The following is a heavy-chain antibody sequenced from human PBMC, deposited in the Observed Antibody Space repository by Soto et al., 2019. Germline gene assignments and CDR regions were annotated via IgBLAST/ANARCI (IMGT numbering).Heavy chain of an antibody. Sequence: TGGSLRLSCAASGFTFSSYAMSWVRQAPGKGLEWVSAISGSGGSTYYADSVKGRFTISRDNSKNTLYLKMNSLRAEDTAVYYCAKEYSGYDRYYYYYGMDVWGQGTTVTVSS. CDR2: ISGSGGST. D-gene: IGHD5-12*01. CDR1: GFTFSSYA. V-gene: IGHV3-23*01. J-gene: IGHJ6*02. CDR3: AKEYSGYDRYYYYYGMDV.